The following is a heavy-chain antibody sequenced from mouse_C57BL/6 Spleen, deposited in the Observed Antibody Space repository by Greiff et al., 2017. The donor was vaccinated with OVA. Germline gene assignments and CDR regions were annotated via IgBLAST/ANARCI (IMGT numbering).Heavy chain of an antibody. CDR2: INPSSGYT. CDR3: AAYYYHGY. CDR1: GYTFTSYW. J-gene: IGHJ2*01. V-gene: IGHV1-7*01. Sequence: QVQLQQSGAELAKPGASVKLSCKASGYTFTSYWMHWVKQRPGQGLEWIGDINPSSGYTKYNQKFKDKATLTADKSSSTSYMQLSSLTYEDYSVNYCAAYYYHGYWGQGTALTGSS. D-gene: IGHD1-1*01.